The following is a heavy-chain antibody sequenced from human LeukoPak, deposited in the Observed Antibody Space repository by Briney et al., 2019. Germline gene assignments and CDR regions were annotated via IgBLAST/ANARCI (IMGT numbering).Heavy chain of an antibody. Sequence: SETLSLTCTVSGGCISSDYWSWIRQPPGKGLEWIGYIYYSGTTNYNPSLKSRVTISVDTSKNQFSLKLSSVTAADTAVYYCARGVYIAAAQYGYWGQGTLVTVSS. V-gene: IGHV4-59*01. CDR3: ARGVYIAAAQYGY. J-gene: IGHJ4*02. CDR2: IYYSGTT. D-gene: IGHD6-13*01. CDR1: GGCISSDY.